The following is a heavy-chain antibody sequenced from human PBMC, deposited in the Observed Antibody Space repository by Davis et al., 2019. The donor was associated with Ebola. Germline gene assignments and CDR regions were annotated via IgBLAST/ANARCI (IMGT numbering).Heavy chain of an antibody. D-gene: IGHD4-23*01. CDR1: GGSFSGYY. CDR2: INHSGST. CDR3: ARGPDYGGNGYYFDY. V-gene: IGHV4-34*01. Sequence: PSETLSLTCAVYGGSFSGYYWSWIRQPPGKGLEWIGEINHSGSTNYNPSLKSRVTISVDTSKNQFSLKLSSVTAADTAVYYCARGPDYGGNGYYFDYWGQGTLVTVSS. J-gene: IGHJ4*02.